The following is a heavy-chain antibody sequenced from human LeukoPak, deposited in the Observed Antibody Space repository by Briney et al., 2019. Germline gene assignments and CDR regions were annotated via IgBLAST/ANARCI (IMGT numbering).Heavy chain of an antibody. Sequence: GGSLGISFSGPGFTFISYAMSWVRQAPGKLPESFAGISDSGGSTYYADSVRGRFTISRDNSKDTLYLQINSLRAEDTAVYYCAKQASGWSGDYFDYWGQGTLVTVSS. D-gene: IGHD6-19*01. J-gene: IGHJ4*02. CDR1: GFTFISYA. CDR2: ISDSGGST. CDR3: AKQASGWSGDYFDY. V-gene: IGHV3-23*01.